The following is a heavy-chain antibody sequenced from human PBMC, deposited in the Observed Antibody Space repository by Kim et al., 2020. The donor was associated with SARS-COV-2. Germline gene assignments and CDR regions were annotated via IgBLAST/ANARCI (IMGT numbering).Heavy chain of an antibody. J-gene: IGHJ6*02. CDR1: GGTFSSYA. D-gene: IGHD3-9*01. V-gene: IGHV1-69*13. CDR2: IIPIFGTA. Sequence: SVKVSCKASGGTFSSYAISWVRQAPGQGLEWMGGIIPIFGTANYAQKFQGRVTITADESTSTAYMELSSLRSEDTAVYYCARDEGRDYDILTGYYIPYYYDGRDVWGQGTTVTVSS. CDR3: ARDEGRDYDILTGYYIPYYYDGRDV.